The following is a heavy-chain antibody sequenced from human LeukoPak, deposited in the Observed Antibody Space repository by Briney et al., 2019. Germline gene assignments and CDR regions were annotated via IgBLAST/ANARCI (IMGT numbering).Heavy chain of an antibody. V-gene: IGHV1-24*01. J-gene: IGHJ4*02. D-gene: IGHD5-12*01. CDR3: ATAGSRVATITSLGY. Sequence: ASVKVSCKVSGYTLTELSMHRVRQAPGKGLEWMGGFDPEDGETIYAQKFQGRVTMTEDTSTDTAYMELSSLRSEDTAVYYCATAGSRVATITSLGYWGQGTLVTVSS. CDR1: GYTLTELS. CDR2: FDPEDGET.